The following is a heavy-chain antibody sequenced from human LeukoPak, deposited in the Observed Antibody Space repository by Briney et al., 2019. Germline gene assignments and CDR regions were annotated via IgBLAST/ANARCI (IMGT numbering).Heavy chain of an antibody. CDR3: VRDSGYSSSWYLIDDDFDI. J-gene: IGHJ3*02. CDR2: IHYSGRT. Sequence: SETLSLTCAVSGGSVSGYYLSWVRQLPGRGLEWIGYIHYSGRTNYNPSLKSRITLSLETSSNQISLELKSVTSADTALYYCVRDSGYSSSWYLIDDDFDIWGQGTMVIVSA. CDR1: GGSVSGYY. V-gene: IGHV4-59*02. D-gene: IGHD6-13*01.